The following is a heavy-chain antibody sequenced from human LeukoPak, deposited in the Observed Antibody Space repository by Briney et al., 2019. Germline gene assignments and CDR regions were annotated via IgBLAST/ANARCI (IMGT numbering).Heavy chain of an antibody. Sequence: SETLSLTCTVSGYSISSGYYWGWIRQPPGKGLEWIGSIYHSGSTYYNPSLKSRVTISVDTSKNQFSLKLSSVTAADTAVYYCAREVFGATMIDYWGQGTLVTVSS. CDR2: IYHSGST. CDR3: AREVFGATMIDY. V-gene: IGHV4-38-2*02. D-gene: IGHD1-26*01. CDR1: GYSISSGYY. J-gene: IGHJ4*02.